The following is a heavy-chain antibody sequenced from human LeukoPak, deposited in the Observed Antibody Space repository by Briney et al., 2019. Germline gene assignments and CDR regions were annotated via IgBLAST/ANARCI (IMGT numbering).Heavy chain of an antibody. V-gene: IGHV2-5*01. CDR1: GFSLSTSGVG. D-gene: IGHD3-22*01. Sequence: SGPTLVKPTQTLTLTCTFSGFSLSTSGVGVGWIRQPPGKALEWLALIYWSDDKRYSPSLKSRLTITRDTSKNQVVLTMTNMDPVDTATYYCAHRTRIIRDSSGYSDYWGQGTLVTVSS. CDR3: AHRTRIIRDSSGYSDY. CDR2: IYWSDDK. J-gene: IGHJ4*02.